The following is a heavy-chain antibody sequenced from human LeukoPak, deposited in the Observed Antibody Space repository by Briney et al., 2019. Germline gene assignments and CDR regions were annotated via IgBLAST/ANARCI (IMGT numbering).Heavy chain of an antibody. D-gene: IGHD3-3*01. Sequence: SETLSLTCAVSGYSISSGYYWGWIRQPPGKGLEWIGSIYHSGSTYYNPSLKSRVTISVDTSKTQFSLRLSSVTAADTAVYYCARQTDYDFWSGSTLNWFDPWGQGTLVTVSS. V-gene: IGHV4-38-2*01. CDR3: ARQTDYDFWSGSTLNWFDP. J-gene: IGHJ5*02. CDR1: GYSISSGYY. CDR2: IYHSGST.